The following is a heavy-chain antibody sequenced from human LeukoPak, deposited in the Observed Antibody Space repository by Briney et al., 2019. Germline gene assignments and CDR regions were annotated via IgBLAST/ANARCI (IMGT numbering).Heavy chain of an antibody. D-gene: IGHD3-22*01. Sequence: ASVKVSCKASGYTFTTYRITWVRQAPGQGLEWMGWISAHTGNTNYAQKLQGRVTITADTATSTAHMELRSLRSDDTAVYYCARDRVTYYQSSGSLWVDSWGQGTLVTVSS. CDR1: GYTFTTYR. CDR2: ISAHTGNT. J-gene: IGHJ4*02. V-gene: IGHV1-18*01. CDR3: ARDRVTYYQSSGSLWVDS.